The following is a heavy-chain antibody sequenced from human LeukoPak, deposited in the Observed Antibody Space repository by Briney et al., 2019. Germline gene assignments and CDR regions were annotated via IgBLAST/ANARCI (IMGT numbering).Heavy chain of an antibody. CDR3: AKDVSQAAGTDY. J-gene: IGHJ4*02. CDR1: GFTFSSYG. Sequence: GGSLRLSCAASGFTFSSYGMHWVRQAPGKGLEWVAVIWYDGSNKYYADSVKGRFTIPRDNSKNTLYLQMNSLRAEDTAVYYCAKDVSQAAGTDYWGQGTLVTVSS. V-gene: IGHV3-33*06. CDR2: IWYDGSNK. D-gene: IGHD6-13*01.